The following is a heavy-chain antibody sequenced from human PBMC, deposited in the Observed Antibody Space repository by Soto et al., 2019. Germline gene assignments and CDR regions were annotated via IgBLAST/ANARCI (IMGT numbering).Heavy chain of an antibody. CDR2: INHSGST. J-gene: IGHJ4*02. CDR3: ARDKITGLFDY. V-gene: IGHV4-34*01. CDR1: GGSFSGYY. D-gene: IGHD2-8*02. Sequence: TLSLTCADYGGSFSGYYWAWIRQPPGTGREWIGEINHSGSTNYNPSLKSRVTISVDTSKNQFSLKLTSVTAADTAVYYCARDKITGLFDYWGQGTLVTVSS.